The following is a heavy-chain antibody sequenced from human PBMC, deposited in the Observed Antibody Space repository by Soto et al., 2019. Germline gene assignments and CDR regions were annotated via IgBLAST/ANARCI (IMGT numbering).Heavy chain of an antibody. CDR2: VYYTVTS. V-gene: IGHV4-59*01. D-gene: IGHD2-2*01. CDR1: GGSISSYF. J-gene: IGHJ4*02. Sequence: SETLSLTCTVSGGSISSYFYIWVRQPPGKGLEWIGSVYYTVTSDYNHSLKSRVPISMYRSKTQFSLTLRSVTAAAAAVYYCARELEPGPRDSEYWGRGTMVNVSS. CDR3: ARELEPGPRDSEY.